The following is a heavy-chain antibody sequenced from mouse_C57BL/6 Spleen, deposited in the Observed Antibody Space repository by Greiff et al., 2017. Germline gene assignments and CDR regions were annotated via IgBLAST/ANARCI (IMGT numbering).Heavy chain of an antibody. CDR3: ARSDGYYLYFDY. D-gene: IGHD2-3*01. J-gene: IGHJ2*01. CDR1: GYTFTSYW. Sequence: QVQLQQPGAELVMPGASVKLSCKASGYTFTSYWMPWVKQRPGQGLEWIGEIDPSDSYTNYNQKFKGKSTLTVDKSSSTAYMQLSSLTSEDSAVYYCARSDGYYLYFDYWGQGTTLTVSS. CDR2: IDPSDSYT. V-gene: IGHV1-69*01.